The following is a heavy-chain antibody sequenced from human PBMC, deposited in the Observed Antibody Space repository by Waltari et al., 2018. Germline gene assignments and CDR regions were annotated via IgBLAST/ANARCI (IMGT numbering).Heavy chain of an antibody. D-gene: IGHD6-6*01. CDR2: LKQDGSEK. CDR3: ARGSSSHEFDY. CDR1: GFTFRSSW. Sequence: EVQLVESGGGLFQPGGSLRLSCAASGFTFRSSWLSWVRQAPGKGLEWVANLKQDGSEKYYVDSVKGRFTISRDNAKNSLYLQMNSLRAEDTAVYYCARGSSSHEFDYWGQGTLVTVSS. V-gene: IGHV3-7*01. J-gene: IGHJ4*02.